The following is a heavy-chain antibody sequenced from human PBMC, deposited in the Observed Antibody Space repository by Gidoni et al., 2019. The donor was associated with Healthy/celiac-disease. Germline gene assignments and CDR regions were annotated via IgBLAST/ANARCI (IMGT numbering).Heavy chain of an antibody. V-gene: IGHV3-7*01. D-gene: IGHD3-10*01. CDR1: GFTFSSYW. CDR2: IKQDGSEK. Sequence: EVQLVESGGGLVQPGGSLRLSCAASGFTFSSYWMSWVRQAPGKGLEWVANIKQDGSEKYYVDSVKGRFTISRDNAKNSLYLQMNSLRAEDTAVYYCARDGVTMVRGVIPSEYYFDYWGQGTLVTVSS. J-gene: IGHJ4*02. CDR3: ARDGVTMVRGVIPSEYYFDY.